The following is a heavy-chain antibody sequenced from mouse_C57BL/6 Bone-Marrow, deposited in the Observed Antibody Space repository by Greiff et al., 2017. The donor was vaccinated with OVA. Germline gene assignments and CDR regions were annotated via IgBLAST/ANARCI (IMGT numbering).Heavy chain of an antibody. D-gene: IGHD2-3*01. CDR1: GYTFTSYG. J-gene: IGHJ3*01. CDR3: ARWQWLLLWFAY. V-gene: IGHV1-81*01. Sequence: QVQLKESGAELARPGASVKLSCKASGYTFTSYGISWVKQRTGQGLEWIGEIYPRSGNTYYNEKFKGKATLTADKSSSTAYMELRSLTSEDSAVYFCARWQWLLLWFAYWGQGTLVTVSA. CDR2: IYPRSGNT.